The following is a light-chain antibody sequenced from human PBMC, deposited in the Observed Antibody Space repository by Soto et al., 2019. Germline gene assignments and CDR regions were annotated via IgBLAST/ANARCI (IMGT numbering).Light chain of an antibody. J-gene: IGKJ4*01. Sequence: DIQMTQSPSTLSASVGDRVTIICRASQTISSWLAWYQQKPGKAPKLLIYAASSLQSGVPSRFSGSGSGTEFTLTISSLQPEDFATYYCLQHNSYPPKLTFGGGTKVDIK. CDR3: LQHNSYPPKLT. V-gene: IGKV1-5*02. CDR1: QTISSW. CDR2: AAS.